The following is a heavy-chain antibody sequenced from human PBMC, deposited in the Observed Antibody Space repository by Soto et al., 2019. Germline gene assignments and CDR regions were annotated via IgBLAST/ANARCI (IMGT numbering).Heavy chain of an antibody. V-gene: IGHV3-30-3*01. CDR1: GFTFSSYA. CDR2: ISYDGSNK. D-gene: IGHD6-19*01. J-gene: IGHJ4*02. CDR3: ARETAGPFDY. Sequence: QVQLVESGGGVVQPGRSLRLSCAASGFTFSSYAMHWVRQAPGKGLEWVAVISYDGSNKYYADSVKGRFTIPRDNSKNTLYLQMNSLRAEDTAVYYCARETAGPFDYWGQGTLVTVSS.